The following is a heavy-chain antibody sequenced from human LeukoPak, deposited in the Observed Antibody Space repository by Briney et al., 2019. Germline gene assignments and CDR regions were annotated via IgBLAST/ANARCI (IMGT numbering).Heavy chain of an antibody. V-gene: IGHV4-34*01. CDR2: INHSGST. J-gene: IGHJ5*02. CDR1: GGSFSGCY. CDR3: ARGQEPDCSSTSCPNWFDP. Sequence: KPSETLSLTCAVYGGSFSGCYWSWIRQPPGKGLEWIGEINHSGSTNYNPSLKSRVTISVDTSKNQFSLKLSSVTAADTAVYYCARGQEPDCSSTSCPNWFDPWGQGTLVTVSS. D-gene: IGHD2-2*01.